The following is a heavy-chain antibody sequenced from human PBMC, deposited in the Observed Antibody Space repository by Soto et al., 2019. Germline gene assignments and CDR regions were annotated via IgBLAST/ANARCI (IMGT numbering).Heavy chain of an antibody. CDR3: ARTFRGGSGSYYNVMDFWFDP. CDR2: ISSSSSYT. D-gene: IGHD3-10*01. CDR1: GFTFSDYY. J-gene: IGHJ5*02. Sequence: PGGSLRLSCAASGFTFSDYYMSWIRQAPGKGLEWVSYISSSSSYTNYADSVKGRFTISRDNAKNSLYLQMNSLRAEDTAVYYCARTFRGGSGSYYNVMDFWFDPWGQGTLVTVSS. V-gene: IGHV3-11*03.